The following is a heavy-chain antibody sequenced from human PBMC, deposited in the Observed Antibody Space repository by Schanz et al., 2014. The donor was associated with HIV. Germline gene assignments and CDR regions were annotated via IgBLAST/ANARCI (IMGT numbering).Heavy chain of an antibody. D-gene: IGHD6-19*01. CDR1: GFSFDTFG. CDR2: ISGSGVST. Sequence: VQLVESGGGVVQPGRSLRLSCAGSGFSFDTFGIHLVRQAPGKGLEWVSSISGSGVSTFYAGSVKGRFAISRDKSKNTLYLQMNSLRVEDTAVYYCAKMARSVAANTNFDYWGQGTLVTVSS. J-gene: IGHJ4*02. CDR3: AKMARSVAANTNFDY. V-gene: IGHV3-23*04.